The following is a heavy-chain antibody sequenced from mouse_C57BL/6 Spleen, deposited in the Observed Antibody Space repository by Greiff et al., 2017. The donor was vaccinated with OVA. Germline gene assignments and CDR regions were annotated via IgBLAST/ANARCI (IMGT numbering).Heavy chain of an antibody. CDR3: ARYDYDVSYFDY. Sequence: QVQLQQSGAELVKPGASVKMSCKASGYTFTSYWITWVKQRPGQGLEWIGDIYPGSGSTNYNEKFKSKATLTVDTSSSTAYMQLSSLTSEDSAVYYCARYDYDVSYFDYWGQGTTLTVSS. CDR1: GYTFTSYW. CDR2: IYPGSGST. V-gene: IGHV1-55*01. J-gene: IGHJ2*01. D-gene: IGHD2-4*01.